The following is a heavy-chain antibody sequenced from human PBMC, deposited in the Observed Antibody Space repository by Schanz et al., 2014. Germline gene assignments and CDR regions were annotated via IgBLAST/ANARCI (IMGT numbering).Heavy chain of an antibody. CDR3: ARHVLPYDAFDI. J-gene: IGHJ3*02. Sequence: QVQLQESGPGLVKPSESLSLTCTVSGGSISSYYWSWIRQPPGKGLEWIGRIYTNGSTKYNPSLKSRVTMSVDTSKKQFSLRLSSVSAADTAVYYCARHVLPYDAFDIWGQGTVVTVSS. V-gene: IGHV4-4*07. D-gene: IGHD3-10*02. CDR2: IYTNGST. CDR1: GGSISSYY.